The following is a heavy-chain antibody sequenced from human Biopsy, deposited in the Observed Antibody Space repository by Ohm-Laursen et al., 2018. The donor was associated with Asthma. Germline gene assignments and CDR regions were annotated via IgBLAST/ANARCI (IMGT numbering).Heavy chain of an antibody. D-gene: IGHD6-13*01. Sequence: TLSLTCTVSPGSINDYYWNWIRQFPGKGLEWIGYVHSSGSTRFNPSLKSRVTVSVDTSVDQVSLRLSSVSAADTAIYYCARATSTWSQSGPHFFDHWGPGTLVTVSS. CDR2: VHSSGST. J-gene: IGHJ5*02. V-gene: IGHV4-59*01. CDR3: ARATSTWSQSGPHFFDH. CDR1: PGSINDYY.